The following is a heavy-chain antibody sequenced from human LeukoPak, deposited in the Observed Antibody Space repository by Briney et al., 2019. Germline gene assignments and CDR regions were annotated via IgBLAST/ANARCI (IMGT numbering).Heavy chain of an antibody. D-gene: IGHD3-10*01. CDR3: AKMPYYYGSGSLYYFDY. J-gene: IGHJ4*02. V-gene: IGHV3-23*01. Sequence: GGSLRLSCAASGFTFSSYAMSWVRQAPGGGLEWVSAISGSGGSTYYADSVKGRFTTSRDNSKNTLYLQMNSLRAEDTAVYYCAKMPYYYGSGSLYYFDYWGQGTLVTVSS. CDR2: ISGSGGST. CDR1: GFTFSSYA.